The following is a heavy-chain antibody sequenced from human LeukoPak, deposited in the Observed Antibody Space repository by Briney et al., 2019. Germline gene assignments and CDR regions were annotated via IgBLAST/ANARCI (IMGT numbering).Heavy chain of an antibody. Sequence: SETLSLTCIVSGDSIINNDYSWDWIRQPPGKRLEWIGSIQNSGNRYSNLSLRSRVTLSIDTSKNQFSLKVSSVTAADTALYYCARRRNWEDYMDVWGKGTMVTVSS. CDR2: IQNSGNR. V-gene: IGHV4-39*01. D-gene: IGHD1-26*01. CDR1: GDSIINNDYS. CDR3: ARRRNWEDYMDV. J-gene: IGHJ6*03.